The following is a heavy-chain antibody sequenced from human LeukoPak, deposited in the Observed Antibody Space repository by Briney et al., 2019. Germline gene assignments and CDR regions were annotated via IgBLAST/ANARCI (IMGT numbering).Heavy chain of an antibody. J-gene: IGHJ4*02. CDR2: INNYWTVT. Sequence: GGPLRLSCAASGFTLSKYWKLWVRQAPGEGLESVSRINNYWTVTTYADSVKRRFPVYRDNAENTMSSHINRVRDEHSDVLYCATNQWLAAPTDSWGQGTPVTVSS. V-gene: IGHV3-74*01. CDR3: ATNQWLAAPTDS. D-gene: IGHD6-19*01. CDR1: GFTLSKYW.